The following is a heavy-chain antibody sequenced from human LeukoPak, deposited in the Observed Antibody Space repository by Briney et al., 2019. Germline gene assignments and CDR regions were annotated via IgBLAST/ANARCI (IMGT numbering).Heavy chain of an antibody. V-gene: IGHV5-10-1*01. J-gene: IGHJ4*02. Sequence: GESLKISCKASRYSFTSYWISWVRQMPGKGLEWMGRIDPSDSYTNYSPSFQGHVTISADKSINTAYLQWTSLKASDTAMYYCSRSPQGLILDYWGQGTLVTVSS. D-gene: IGHD3-22*01. CDR2: IDPSDSYT. CDR1: RYSFTSYW. CDR3: SRSPQGLILDY.